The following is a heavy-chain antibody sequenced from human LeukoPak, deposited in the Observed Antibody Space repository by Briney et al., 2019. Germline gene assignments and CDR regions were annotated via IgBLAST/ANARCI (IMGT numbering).Heavy chain of an antibody. V-gene: IGHV1-18*01. Sequence: ASVKVSCKASGYTFTSYGISWVRQAPGQGLEWMGWISAYNGNTNYAQKLQGRVTMTTGTSTSTAYTELRSLRSDDTAVYYCARDEQVGAFVGGDYWGQGTLVTVSS. J-gene: IGHJ4*02. CDR3: ARDEQVGAFVGGDY. D-gene: IGHD1-26*01. CDR2: ISAYNGNT. CDR1: GYTFTSYG.